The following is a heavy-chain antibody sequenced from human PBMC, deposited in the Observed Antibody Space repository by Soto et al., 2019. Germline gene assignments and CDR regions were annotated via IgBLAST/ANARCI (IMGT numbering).Heavy chain of an antibody. CDR2: INAGNGNT. V-gene: IGHV1-3*01. J-gene: IGHJ4*02. CDR3: ARVRIAVAGFFDY. CDR1: GYTFTSYA. Sequence: QVPLVQSGAEVKKPGASVKVSCKASGYTFTSYAMHWVRQAPGQRLEWMGWINAGNGNTKYSQKFQGRVTITSDTSASTAYMELSSLRSEDTAVYYCARVRIAVAGFFDYWGQGTLVTVSS. D-gene: IGHD6-19*01.